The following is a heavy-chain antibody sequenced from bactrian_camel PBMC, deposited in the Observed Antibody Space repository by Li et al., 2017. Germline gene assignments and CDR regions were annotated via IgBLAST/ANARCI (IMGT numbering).Heavy chain of an antibody. D-gene: IGHD6*01. V-gene: IGHV3S42*01. Sequence: VQLVESGGGLVQPGGSLRLSCASSGFTFSSYGMSWVRQAPGKGLEWVSVINSGGGGVTSYGDSVKGRFTIYRDNAKSTLYLQMNSLKPEDTAVYYCATDAYGDSWYVWDYWGQGTQVTVS. CDR2: INSGGGGVT. CDR3: ATDAYGDSWYVWDY. J-gene: IGHJ4*01. CDR1: GFTFSSYG.